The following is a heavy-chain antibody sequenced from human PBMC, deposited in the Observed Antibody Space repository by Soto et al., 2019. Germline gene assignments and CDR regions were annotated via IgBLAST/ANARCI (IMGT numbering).Heavy chain of an antibody. CDR3: ARIPWGLYYGSGSYYNWPYGMDV. CDR1: GYTFTSYG. CDR2: ISAYNGNT. D-gene: IGHD3-10*01. V-gene: IGHV1-18*01. J-gene: IGHJ6*02. Sequence: VASVKVSCKASGYTFTSYGISWVRQAPGQGLEGMGWISAYNGNTNYAQKLQGRVTMTTDTSTSTAYMELRSLRSDDTAVYYCARIPWGLYYGSGSYYNWPYGMDVWGQGTTVTVSS.